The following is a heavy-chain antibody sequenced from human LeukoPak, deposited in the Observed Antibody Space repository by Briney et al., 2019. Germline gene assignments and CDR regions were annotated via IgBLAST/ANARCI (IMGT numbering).Heavy chain of an antibody. CDR2: ISGSGGST. CDR3: AKDRFSGSRHSYGMDV. V-gene: IGHV3-23*01. Sequence: PGGSLRLSCAASGFTFGSYAMSWVRQAPGKGLEWVSAISGSGGSTYYADSVKGRFTISRDNSKNTLYLQMNSLRAEDTAVYYCAKDRFSGSRHSYGMDVWGQGTTVTVSS. CDR1: GFTFGSYA. D-gene: IGHD1-26*01. J-gene: IGHJ6*02.